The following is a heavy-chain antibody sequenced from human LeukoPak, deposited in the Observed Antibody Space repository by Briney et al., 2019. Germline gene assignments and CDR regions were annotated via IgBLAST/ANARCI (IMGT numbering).Heavy chain of an antibody. CDR3: ARHVLGSGSYYPDP. J-gene: IGHJ5*02. Sequence: SETLSLTCAVYGGSFSGYYWSWIRQPPGKGLEWIGEINHSGSTNYNPSLKSRVTISVDTSKNQFSLKLSSVTAADTAVYYCARHVLGSGSYYPDPWGQGTLVTVSS. CDR2: INHSGST. CDR1: GGSFSGYY. D-gene: IGHD1-26*01. V-gene: IGHV4-34*01.